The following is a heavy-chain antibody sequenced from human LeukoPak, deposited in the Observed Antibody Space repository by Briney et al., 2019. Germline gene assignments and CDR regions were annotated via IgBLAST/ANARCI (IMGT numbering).Heavy chain of an antibody. D-gene: IGHD2-15*01. V-gene: IGHV1-2*05. CDR3: AIAGGGSDASDI. CDR2: INPNSGGT. J-gene: IGHJ3*02. CDR1: GYTFTAYY. Sequence: ASVKVSCKAPGYTFTAYYIHWVRQAPGQGLEWMGRINPNSGGTSYAQKFQGRVTMTRDTSISTAYMELSRLRSDDTVVYYCAIAGGGSDASDIWGQGTMVTVSS.